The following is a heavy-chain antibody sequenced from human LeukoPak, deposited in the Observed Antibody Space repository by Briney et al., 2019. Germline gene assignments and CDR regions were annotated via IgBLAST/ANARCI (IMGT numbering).Heavy chain of an antibody. V-gene: IGHV3-33*01. Sequence: GGSLRLSCAASGFIFSSYGLHWVRQAPGKGLAWVAVTWYDGSNKYYADSVKGRFTISRYNSKNTLYQQMNSLRAEDTAVYYCARDHHIVVVPAAMVMTRTRYGMDVWGKGTTVTVSS. J-gene: IGHJ6*04. CDR2: TWYDGSNK. CDR3: ARDHHIVVVPAAMVMTRTRYGMDV. CDR1: GFIFSSYG. D-gene: IGHD2-2*01.